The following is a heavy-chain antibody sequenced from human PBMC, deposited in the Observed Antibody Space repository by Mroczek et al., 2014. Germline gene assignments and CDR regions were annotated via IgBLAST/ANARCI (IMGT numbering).Heavy chain of an antibody. CDR3: ARIQYYDFWNLKHPFDY. J-gene: IGHJ4*02. CDR2: INHSGST. V-gene: IGHV4-34*01. D-gene: IGHD3-3*01. CDR1: GGSFSGYY. Sequence: QVQLQQWGAGLLKPSETLSLTCAVYGGSFSGYYWSWIRQPPGKGLEWIGEINHSGSTNYNPSLKSRVTISVDTSKNQFSLKLSSVTAADTAVYYCARIQYYDFWNLKHPFDYWGQGTLVTVSS.